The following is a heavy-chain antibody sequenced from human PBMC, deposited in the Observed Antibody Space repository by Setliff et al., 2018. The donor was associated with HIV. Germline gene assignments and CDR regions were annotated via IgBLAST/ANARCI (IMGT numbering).Heavy chain of an antibody. D-gene: IGHD3-10*01. J-gene: IGHJ4*02. CDR2: INHSGST. CDR3: AASVADYGKGGGMGY. Sequence: SETLSLTCAVYGGSFSGYYWSWIRQSPGKGLEWIGEINHSGSTKYNPSLESRVIISIDKSKKHFSLRLSAVTAADTAVYYCAASVADYGKGGGMGYWGQGTLVTVSS. V-gene: IGHV4-34*01. CDR1: GGSFSGYY.